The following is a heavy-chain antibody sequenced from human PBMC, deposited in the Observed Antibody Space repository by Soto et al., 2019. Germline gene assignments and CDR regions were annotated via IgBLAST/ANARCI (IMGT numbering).Heavy chain of an antibody. CDR2: INPSGGST. J-gene: IGHJ4*02. CDR3: ARDRSSDSSGYHFDY. Sequence: ASVKVSCKASGYTFTSYYMHWVRQAPGQGLEWMGIINPSGGSTSYAQKFQGRVTMTRDTSTSTVHMELSSLRSEDTAVYYCARDRSSDSSGYHFDYWGQGTLVTVSS. V-gene: IGHV1-46*01. D-gene: IGHD3-22*01. CDR1: GYTFTSYY.